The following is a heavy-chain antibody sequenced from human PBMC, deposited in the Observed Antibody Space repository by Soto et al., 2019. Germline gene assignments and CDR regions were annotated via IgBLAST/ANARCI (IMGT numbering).Heavy chain of an antibody. CDR1: GFSLSNARMG. V-gene: IGHV2-26*01. CDR3: ARIVVGATIGDSEFDY. D-gene: IGHD1-26*01. Sequence: QVTLKESGPVLVKPTEPLTLTCTVSGFSLSNARMGVSWIRQPPGKALEWLAHIFSNDEKSYSTSLKSRLTISKDTPKSQVVLTMTNMDPVDTATYYCARIVVGATIGDSEFDYWGQGTLVTVSS. J-gene: IGHJ4*02. CDR2: IFSNDEK.